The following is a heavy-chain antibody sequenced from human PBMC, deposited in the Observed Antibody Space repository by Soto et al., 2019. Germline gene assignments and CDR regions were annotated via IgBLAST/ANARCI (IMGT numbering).Heavy chain of an antibody. J-gene: IGHJ6*02. V-gene: IGHV4-30-4*01. D-gene: IGHD3-10*01. CDR2: IYYSGST. CDR1: GGSISSGDYY. Sequence: SETLSLTCTVSGGSISSGDYYWSWILHPPGKGLEWIGYIYYSGSTYYNPSLKSRVTISVDTSKNQFSLKLSSVTAADTAVYYCARAVLWFGELALGNYYGMDVWGQGTTVTVSS. CDR3: ARAVLWFGELALGNYYGMDV.